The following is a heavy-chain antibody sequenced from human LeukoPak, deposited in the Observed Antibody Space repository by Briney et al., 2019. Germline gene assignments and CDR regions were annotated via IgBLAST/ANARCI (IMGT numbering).Heavy chain of an antibody. D-gene: IGHD3-10*01. CDR1: GGSISSSSYY. J-gene: IGHJ4*02. Sequence: SETLSLTCTVSGGSISSSSYYWGWIRQPPGKGLEWIGSIYYSGSTYYNPSLKSRVTISVDTSKNQFSLKLSSVTAADTAVYYCARQPTYYYGSGSYTHDYWGQGTLVTVSS. V-gene: IGHV4-39*01. CDR2: IYYSGST. CDR3: ARQPTYYYGSGSYTHDY.